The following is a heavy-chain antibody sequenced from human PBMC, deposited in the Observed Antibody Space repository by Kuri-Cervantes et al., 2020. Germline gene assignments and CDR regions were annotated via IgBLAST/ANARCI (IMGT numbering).Heavy chain of an antibody. CDR2: INHSGST. Sequence: SETLSLTCTVSGGSISSYYWSWIRQPPGKGLEWIGEINHSGSTNYNPSLKSRVTISVDTSKNQFSLKLSSVTAADTAVYYCASHYGDYWGQGTLVTSPQ. V-gene: IGHV4-34*01. CDR1: GGSISSYY. J-gene: IGHJ4*02. CDR3: ASHYGDY.